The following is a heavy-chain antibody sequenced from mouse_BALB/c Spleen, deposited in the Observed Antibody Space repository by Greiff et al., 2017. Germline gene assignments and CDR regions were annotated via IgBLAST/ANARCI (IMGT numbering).Heavy chain of an antibody. CDR1: GYAFSSYW. CDR3: ARGPVVEAYAMDY. Sequence: VKLQESGAELVRPGSSVKISCKASGYAFSSYWMNWVKQRPGQGLEWIGQIYPGDGDTNYNGKFKGKATLTADKSSSTAYMQLSSLTSEDSAVYFCARGPVVEAYAMDYWGQGTSVTVSS. D-gene: IGHD1-1*01. J-gene: IGHJ4*01. CDR2: IYPGDGDT. V-gene: IGHV1-80*01.